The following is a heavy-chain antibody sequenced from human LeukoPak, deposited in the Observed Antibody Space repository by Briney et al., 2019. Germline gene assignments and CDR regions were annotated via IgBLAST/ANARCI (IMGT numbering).Heavy chain of an antibody. CDR2: ISNGGSD. J-gene: IGHJ4*02. CDR1: GFTFTSSA. V-gene: IGHV3-30*18. Sequence: GGSLRLSCAASGFTFTSSAIHWVRQAPGKGLEGVAVISNGGSDYAHSVQGRFTVTRDNSKNTVHLQMNSLRTDDTALYYCAKDRASAGVSGLFHSCGQGTLVTVSS. CDR3: AKDRASAGVSGLFHS. D-gene: IGHD5/OR15-5a*01.